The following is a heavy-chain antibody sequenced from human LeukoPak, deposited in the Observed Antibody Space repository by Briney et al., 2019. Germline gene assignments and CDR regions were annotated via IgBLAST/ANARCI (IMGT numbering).Heavy chain of an antibody. CDR3: ARDRGSDWDYYMDV. J-gene: IGHJ6*03. CDR2: ISSSSSYI. D-gene: IGHD3-9*01. V-gene: IGHV3-21*01. Sequence: PGGSLRLSCAASGFTFSSYSMNWVRQAPGKGLEWVSSISSSSSYIYYADSVKGRFTISRDNAKNSLYLQMNSLRAEDTAVYYCARDRGSDWDYYMDVWGKGTTVTVSS. CDR1: GFTFSSYS.